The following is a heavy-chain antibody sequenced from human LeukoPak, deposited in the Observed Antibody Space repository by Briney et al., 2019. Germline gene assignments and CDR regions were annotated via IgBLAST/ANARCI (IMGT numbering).Heavy chain of an antibody. CDR2: LYYGGNT. CDR1: GDSINSRSYY. V-gene: IGHV4-39*01. J-gene: IGHJ4*02. D-gene: IGHD6-19*01. CDR3: ARTPIPQYSSGWYTSYYFDY. Sequence: SETLSLTCTVSGDSINSRSYYWDWIRQPPGKGLEWIGNLYYGGNTHYNPSLKSRVTISADTSNNQFSLNLSSVTATDTAVYYCARTPIPQYSSGWYTSYYFDYWGQGTLVTVSS.